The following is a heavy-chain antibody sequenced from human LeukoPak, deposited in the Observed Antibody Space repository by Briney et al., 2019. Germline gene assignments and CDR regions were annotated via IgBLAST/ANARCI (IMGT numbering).Heavy chain of an antibody. D-gene: IGHD6-13*01. CDR3: ARLLAAAGKGIDP. V-gene: IGHV5-51*01. Sequence: GESLKISCKGSGYTFSIYWIAWVRQMPGKGLDWMGIIYPGDSDARYSPSFQGQVTISADKSINTAYLQWSSLKASDTAMYYCARLLAAAGKGIDPWGQGTLVTVSS. CDR1: GYTFSIYW. J-gene: IGHJ5*02. CDR2: IYPGDSDA.